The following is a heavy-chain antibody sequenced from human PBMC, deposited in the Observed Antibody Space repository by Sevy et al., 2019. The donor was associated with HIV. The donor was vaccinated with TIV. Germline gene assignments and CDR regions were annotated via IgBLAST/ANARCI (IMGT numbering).Heavy chain of an antibody. Sequence: GGSLRLSCTASGFTFGGYTMIWVRQAPGNGLEWVAFIRGKPYGGTTEYAASVKGRFTISRDDSKSIAYLQMNSLNTEDTAVYYYTRVEGAADWGMDVWGQGTTVTVSS. CDR3: TRVEGAADWGMDV. D-gene: IGHD1-26*01. V-gene: IGHV3-49*04. CDR2: IRGKPYGGTT. CDR1: GFTFGGYT. J-gene: IGHJ6*02.